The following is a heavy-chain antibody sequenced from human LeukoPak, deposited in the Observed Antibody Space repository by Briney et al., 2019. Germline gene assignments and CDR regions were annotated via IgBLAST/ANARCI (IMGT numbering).Heavy chain of an antibody. CDR3: AKDARLYYEATLDY. V-gene: IGHV3-23*01. J-gene: IGHJ4*02. D-gene: IGHD3-22*01. CDR2: ISGRGGRT. CDR1: GFTFSSYA. Sequence: PGGSLRLSCAASGFTFSSYAMTWVRQAPGKGLEWVSGISGRGGRTYYADSVKGRFTISRDNSKNTPYMQMNSLRAEDTAVYYCAKDARLYYEATLDYWGQGTLVTVSS.